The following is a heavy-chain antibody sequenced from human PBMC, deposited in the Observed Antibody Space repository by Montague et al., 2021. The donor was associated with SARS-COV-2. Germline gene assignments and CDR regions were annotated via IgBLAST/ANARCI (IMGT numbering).Heavy chain of an antibody. CDR2: TYYRSKRDS. Sequence: CAISGDSVSSNSVAWSWDRQSPSRGLDWLGRTYYRSKRDSDYAPSVRGRRTVNPDASKNEFSLELNYVTPEDTAVYYCVRYSGWFYFDFWGQGTLVTVSS. J-gene: IGHJ4*02. D-gene: IGHD6-19*01. CDR1: GDSVSSNSVA. V-gene: IGHV6-1*01. CDR3: VRYSGWFYFDF.